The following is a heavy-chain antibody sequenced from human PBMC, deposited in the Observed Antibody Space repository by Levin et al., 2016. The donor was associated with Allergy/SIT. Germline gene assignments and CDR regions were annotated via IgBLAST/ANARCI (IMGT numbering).Heavy chain of an antibody. D-gene: IGHD2-2*01. Sequence: GGSLRLSCAASGFTVSSNYMSWVRQAPGKGLEWVSVIYSGGSTYYADSVKGRFTISRDNSKNTLYLQMNSLRAEDTAVYYCARDCSSTSCHQVDVWGKGTTVTVSS. CDR2: IYSGGST. J-gene: IGHJ6*04. V-gene: IGHV3-53*01. CDR3: ARDCSSTSCHQVDV. CDR1: GFTVSSNY.